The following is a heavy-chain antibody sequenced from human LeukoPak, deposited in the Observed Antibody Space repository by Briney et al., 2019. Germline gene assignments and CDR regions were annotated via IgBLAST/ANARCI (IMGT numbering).Heavy chain of an antibody. CDR1: GGSISSSSYY. V-gene: IGHV4-39*01. D-gene: IGHD3-22*01. Sequence: SETLSLTCTVSGGSISSSSYYWGWIRQPPGKGLEWIGSIYYSGSTYYNPSLKSRVTISVDTSNNQFSLKLSSVTAADTAVYYCAASPDYYDSSAGQFDYWGQGTLVTVSS. CDR2: IYYSGST. J-gene: IGHJ4*02. CDR3: AASPDYYDSSAGQFDY.